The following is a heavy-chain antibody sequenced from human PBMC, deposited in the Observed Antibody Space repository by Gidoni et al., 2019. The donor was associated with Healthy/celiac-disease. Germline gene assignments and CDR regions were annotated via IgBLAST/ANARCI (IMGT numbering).Heavy chain of an antibody. D-gene: IGHD2-21*02. CDR2: ISGSGGST. J-gene: IGHJ4*02. Sequence: EVQLLESGGGLVQPGGSLRLSCSASGFTFSSYAMSWVRQAPGKGLEWVSAISGSGGSTYYADSVKGRFTISRDNSKNTLYLQMNSLRAEDTAVYYCAKGHIVVVTAIPGYWGQGTLVTVSS. V-gene: IGHV3-23*01. CDR3: AKGHIVVVTAIPGY. CDR1: GFTFSSYA.